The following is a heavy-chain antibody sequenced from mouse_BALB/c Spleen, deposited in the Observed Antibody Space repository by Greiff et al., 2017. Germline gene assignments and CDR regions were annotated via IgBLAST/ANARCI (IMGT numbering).Heavy chain of an antibody. V-gene: IGHV14-3*02. CDR3: ERDYGYDY. Sequence: EVQLQESGAELVKPGASVKLSCTASGFNIKDTYMHWVKQRPEQGLEWIGRIDPANGNTKYDPKFQGKATITADKSSSTAYIQLSSLTSEDSAVYYFERDYGYDYWGQGTTLTVSS. CDR1: GFNIKDTY. CDR2: IDPANGNT. D-gene: IGHD1-2*01. J-gene: IGHJ2*01.